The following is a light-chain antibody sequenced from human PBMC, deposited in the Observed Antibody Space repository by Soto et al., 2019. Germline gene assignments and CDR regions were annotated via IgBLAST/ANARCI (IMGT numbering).Light chain of an antibody. V-gene: IGLV2-8*01. CDR1: SSDVGGYNY. J-gene: IGLJ2*01. Sequence: QSALTQPPSASGSPGQSVTISCTGTSSDVGGYNYVSWYQQHPGKAPKLMIYEVTKRPSGVPDRFSGSKSGNTASLTVSGLQAEDDDDYYCSSYAGSNNVVFGGGTKVTVL. CDR2: EVT. CDR3: SSYAGSNNVV.